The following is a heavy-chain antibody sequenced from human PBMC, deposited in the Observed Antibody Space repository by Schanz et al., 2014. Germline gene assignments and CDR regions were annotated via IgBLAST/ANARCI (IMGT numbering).Heavy chain of an antibody. J-gene: IGHJ4*02. CDR3: AIIGVMVAVAGTRADY. V-gene: IGHV3-21*01. D-gene: IGHD6-19*01. Sequence: VQLVESGGGVVQPGRSLRLSCAASEFTFSSYKMNWVRQAPGKGLEWVSSISSSGSYIHYADSVKGRFTISRDNAKNSLFLQMNRLRAEDTALYYCAIIGVMVAVAGTRADYWGQGTLVTVSS. CDR1: EFTFSSYK. CDR2: ISSSGSYI.